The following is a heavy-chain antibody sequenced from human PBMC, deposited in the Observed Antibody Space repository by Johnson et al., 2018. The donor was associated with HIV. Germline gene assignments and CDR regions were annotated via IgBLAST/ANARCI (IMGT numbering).Heavy chain of an antibody. D-gene: IGHD6-6*01. CDR2: INWNGGST. CDR1: GFTFDDYG. J-gene: IGHJ3*02. V-gene: IGHV3-20*04. Sequence: VQLVESGGGLVQPGGSLRLSCAASGFTFDDYGMSWVRQAPGKGLEWVSGINWNGGSTGYADSVKGRFTISRDNSKNTLYLQMNSLRAEDTAVYYCARDSGKKRSSSPGPDAFDIWGQGTMVTVSS. CDR3: ARDSGKKRSSSPGPDAFDI.